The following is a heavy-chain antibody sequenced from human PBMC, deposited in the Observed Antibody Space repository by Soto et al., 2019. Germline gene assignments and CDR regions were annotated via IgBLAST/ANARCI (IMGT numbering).Heavy chain of an antibody. CDR3: TREGAYSYGQRDAFDI. D-gene: IGHD5-18*01. V-gene: IGHV3-49*04. CDR2: IRSKAYGGTT. J-gene: IGHJ3*02. CDR1: GFTFGDYA. Sequence: GGSLRLSCTASGFTFGDYAMSWVRQAPGKGLEWVGFIRSKAYGGTTEYAASVKGRFTTSRDDSKSIAYLQMNSLKTEDTAVYYCTREGAYSYGQRDAFDIWGQGTMVTVSS.